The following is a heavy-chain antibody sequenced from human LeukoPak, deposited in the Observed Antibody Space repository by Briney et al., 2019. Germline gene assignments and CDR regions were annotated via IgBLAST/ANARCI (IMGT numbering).Heavy chain of an antibody. J-gene: IGHJ4*02. CDR1: GFTFNSYG. V-gene: IGHV3-30*02. CDR3: AKDLLNPAPRIFGD. CDR2: IQNDGSDK. Sequence: GSLRLSCAASGFTFNSYGVHWVRQVPVKGLEWVAFIQNDGSDKYYADSVKGRFSISRDNSKNTVSLQMNSLRAEDTAVYYCAKDLLNPAPRIFGDWGQGTLVTVSS. D-gene: IGHD2-15*01.